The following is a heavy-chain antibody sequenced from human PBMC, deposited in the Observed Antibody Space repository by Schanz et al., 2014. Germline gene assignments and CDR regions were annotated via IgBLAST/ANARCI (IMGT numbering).Heavy chain of an antibody. Sequence: QVHLQESGPGLVKPSETLSVTCTVSGGSINNYFWTWIRQPAGKGLEWIGRIYSNGISHYNPSLEIRVTMSLDTSTINFSLNLTPVTPAVTAIYYCVRVKAENSGHAYIVSWCPGIQVTVSP. CDR1: GGSINNYF. D-gene: IGHD5-12*01. V-gene: IGHV4-4*07. CDR2: IYSNGIS. CDR3: VRVKAENSGHAYIVS. J-gene: IGHJ4*02.